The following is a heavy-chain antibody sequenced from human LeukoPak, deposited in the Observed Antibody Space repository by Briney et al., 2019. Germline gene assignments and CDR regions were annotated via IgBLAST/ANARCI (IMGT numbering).Heavy chain of an antibody. Sequence: SQTLSLTCTVSGGSISSYYWSRIRQPPGKGLEWLGYIYYSGSTNYNPSLKSRVTISVDTSKNQFSLKLSSVTAADTAVYYCARDRDSGGWFDPWGQGTLVTVSS. D-gene: IGHD3-22*01. CDR3: ARDRDSGGWFDP. CDR2: IYYSGST. V-gene: IGHV4-59*01. J-gene: IGHJ5*02. CDR1: GGSISSYY.